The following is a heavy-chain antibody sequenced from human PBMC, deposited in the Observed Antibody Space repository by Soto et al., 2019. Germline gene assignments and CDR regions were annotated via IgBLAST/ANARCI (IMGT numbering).Heavy chain of an antibody. CDR2: VYHSGRS. CDR3: ARLIPYCGGDCYSVGAFDI. D-gene: IGHD2-21*02. V-gene: IGHV4-39*01. Sequence: QLQLQESGPGLVQPSETVSLTCTVSGGSITNRDTYWGWIRQPPGKGLEWIGTVYHSGRSYYNPSLKSRVTMSVDTSKNEFSVILNSVTAADTAVYYCARLIPYCGGDCYSVGAFDIWDQGTMVTVSS. J-gene: IGHJ3*02. CDR1: GGSITNRDTY.